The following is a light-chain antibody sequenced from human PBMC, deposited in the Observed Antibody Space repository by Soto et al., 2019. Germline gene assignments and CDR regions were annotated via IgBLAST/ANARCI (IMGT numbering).Light chain of an antibody. CDR2: AVT. J-gene: IGLJ1*01. Sequence: QSVLTQPASVSGSPGQSITISCTGTSSDVGGYNYVSWYQQHPAKAPKLMIYAVTDRPSGVSSRFSGSKSGNTASLTISGLKDEDEADYYCSSYTSSSTLFGTGTKATV. CDR1: SSDVGGYNY. V-gene: IGLV2-14*01. CDR3: SSYTSSSTL.